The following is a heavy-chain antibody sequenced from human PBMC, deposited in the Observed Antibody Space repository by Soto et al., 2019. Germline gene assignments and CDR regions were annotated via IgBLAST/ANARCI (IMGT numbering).Heavy chain of an antibody. CDR1: CGTIRKSPSY. CDR3: ARQGMASGFAFDI. J-gene: IGHJ3*02. D-gene: IGHD5-12*01. Sequence: PEKPRHTNTVHCGTIRKSPSYGGWIRQPPGKGLEWIGSIYYSGSTYYNPSLKSRVTISVDTSKNQFSLKLSSVTAADTSFYYCARQGMASGFAFDILCQ. V-gene: IGHV4-39*01. CDR2: IYYSGST.